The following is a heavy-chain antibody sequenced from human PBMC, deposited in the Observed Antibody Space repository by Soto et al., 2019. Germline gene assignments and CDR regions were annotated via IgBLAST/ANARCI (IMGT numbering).Heavy chain of an antibody. CDR3: VRESRILGDPTDF. J-gene: IGHJ4*02. Sequence: ASEALSLPCSGSGGTLRRWGYLLTRVRPYPGKGLEWIGYIESSGSTYSNPSLRSRVVMSVETSENQFSLRLRSVTAADTAVYYCVRESRILGDPTDFWGQGILVTVSS. V-gene: IGHV4-31*03. D-gene: IGHD3-16*01. CDR2: IESSGST. CDR1: GGTLRRWGYL.